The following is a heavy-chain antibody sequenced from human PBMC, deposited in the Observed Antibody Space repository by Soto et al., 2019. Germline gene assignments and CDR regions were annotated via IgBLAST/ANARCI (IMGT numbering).Heavy chain of an antibody. CDR1: VFTFSSYA. V-gene: IGHV3-23*01. CDR3: AKEARYSSSWYSVPEGIYYFDD. D-gene: IGHD6-13*01. J-gene: IGHJ4*02. CDR2: ISGSGGST. Sequence: VGSLRLSCAASVFTFSSYAMSCVRHSPGKWLEWVSAISGSGGSTYYADSVKGRFTISRDNSKNTLYLQMNSLRAEDTAVYYCAKEARYSSSWYSVPEGIYYFDDWGQGTLVTVSS.